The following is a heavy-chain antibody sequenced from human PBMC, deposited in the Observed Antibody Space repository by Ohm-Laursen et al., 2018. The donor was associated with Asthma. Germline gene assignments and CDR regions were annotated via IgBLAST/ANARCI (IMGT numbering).Heavy chain of an antibody. CDR3: ARKVVGAADY. CDR2: INPIGGRS. CDR1: GDTFTSYS. V-gene: IGHV1-46*01. D-gene: IGHD1-26*01. J-gene: IGHJ4*02. Sequence: ASVKVSCNASGDTFTSYSMHWVRQAPGQGLEWMGIINPIGGRSSYAQKFQGRVTMTRDNSTSTVYMELSSLRSEDTAVYYCARKVVGAADYWGQGTLVTVSS.